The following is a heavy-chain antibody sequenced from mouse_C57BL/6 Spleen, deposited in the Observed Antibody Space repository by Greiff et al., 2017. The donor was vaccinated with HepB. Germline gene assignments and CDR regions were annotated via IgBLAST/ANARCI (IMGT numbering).Heavy chain of an antibody. CDR1: GYTFTSYW. J-gene: IGHJ3*01. CDR3: ARGYYGSSYLWFAY. Sequence: QQSCKASGYTFTSYWMQWVKQRPGQGLEWIGEIDPSDSYTNYNQKFKGKATLTVDTSSSTAYMQLSSLTSEDSAVYYCARGYYGSSYLWFAYWGQGTLVTVSA. CDR2: IDPSDSYT. V-gene: IGHV1-50*01. D-gene: IGHD1-1*01.